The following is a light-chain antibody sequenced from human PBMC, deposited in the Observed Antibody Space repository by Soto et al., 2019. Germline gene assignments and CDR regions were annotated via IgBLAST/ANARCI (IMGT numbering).Light chain of an antibody. CDR1: QSVASSY. J-gene: IGKJ2*01. CDR2: GAS. CDR3: HQFGESPLT. Sequence: EIVLTQSPGTLSLSPGETPTLSCRASQSVASSYLAWYQQKPGQAPRLLIYGASKRATGIPDRFSGSGSGTDFTLTISRLEPEDFAVFYCHQFGESPLTFGQGTKLEIK. V-gene: IGKV3-20*01.